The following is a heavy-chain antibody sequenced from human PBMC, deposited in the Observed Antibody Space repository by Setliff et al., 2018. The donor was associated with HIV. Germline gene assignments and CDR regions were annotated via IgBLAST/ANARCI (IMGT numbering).Heavy chain of an antibody. CDR2: IYYSGSA. V-gene: IGHV4-59*12. CDR3: ARGGAFCGRDSCYYLDY. J-gene: IGHJ4*02. D-gene: IGHD2-21*02. CDR1: GGSIRSYY. Sequence: SETLSLTCTVSGGSIRSYYWSWIRQPPGKGLEWIGYIYYSGSATYNPSLKSQASISVDTSTNEFSLKLSSVTAADTAVYYCARGGAFCGRDSCYYLDYWGQGILVTVSS.